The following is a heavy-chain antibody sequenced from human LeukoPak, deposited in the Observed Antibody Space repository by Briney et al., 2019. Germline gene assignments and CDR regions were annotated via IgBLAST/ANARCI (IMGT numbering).Heavy chain of an antibody. CDR1: GFTFSTYN. J-gene: IGHJ4*02. CDR2: IYSGGST. D-gene: IGHD4-17*01. V-gene: IGHV3-66*01. CDR3: ASTFYGDSPPY. Sequence: PGGSLRLSCAASGFTFSTYNMNWVRQVPGKGLEWVSVIYSGGSTYYADSVKGRFTISRDNSKNTLYLQMNSLRAEDTAVYYCASTFYGDSPPYWGQGTLVTVSS.